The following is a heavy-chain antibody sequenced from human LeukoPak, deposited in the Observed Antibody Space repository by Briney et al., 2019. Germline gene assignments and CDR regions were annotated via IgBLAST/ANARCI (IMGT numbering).Heavy chain of an antibody. V-gene: IGHV4-59*01. Sequence: PSETLSLTCTVSGGSISSYYWSWIRQPPGKGLEWIGYIYYSGSTNYNPSLKSRVTISVDTSKNQFSLKLSSVTAADTAVYYCARRYRTNFGFDYWGQGTLVTVSS. D-gene: IGHD1-1*01. CDR3: ARRYRTNFGFDY. CDR1: GGSISSYY. CDR2: IYYSGST. J-gene: IGHJ4*02.